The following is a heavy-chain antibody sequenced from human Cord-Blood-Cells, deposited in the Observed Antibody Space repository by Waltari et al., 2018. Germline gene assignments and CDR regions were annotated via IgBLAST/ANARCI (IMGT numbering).Heavy chain of an antibody. J-gene: IGHJ4*02. CDR3: TSQQVGATKACY. D-gene: IGHD1-26*01. V-gene: IGHV3-73*02. CDR2: IRSKANSYAT. CDR1: GLTFSGPA. Sequence: EVQLVESGGGLVQPGGSLKLSCAASGLTFSGPAMHWFRQASGKGLEWVGSIRSKANSYATAYAASVKGRFTISRDDSKNTAYLQMNSLKTEDTAVYYCTSQQVGATKACYWGQGTLVTVSS.